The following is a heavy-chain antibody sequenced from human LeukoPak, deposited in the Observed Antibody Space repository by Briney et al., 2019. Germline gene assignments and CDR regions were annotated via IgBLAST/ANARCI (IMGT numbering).Heavy chain of an antibody. D-gene: IGHD3-22*01. Sequence: GESLKISCKGSGYSFTSYWIGWVRQMPGKGLEWMGIIYPGDSGTRYSPSFQGQVTISADKSISTAYLQWSSLKASDTAMYYCATPTYYYDSGGYTDAFDIWGQGTMVTVSS. CDR1: GYSFTSYW. J-gene: IGHJ3*02. V-gene: IGHV5-51*01. CDR3: ATPTYYYDSGGYTDAFDI. CDR2: IYPGDSGT.